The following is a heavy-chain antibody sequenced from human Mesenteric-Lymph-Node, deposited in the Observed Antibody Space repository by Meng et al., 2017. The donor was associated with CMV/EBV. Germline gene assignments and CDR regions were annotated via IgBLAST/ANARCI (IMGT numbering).Heavy chain of an antibody. CDR2: INHSGST. D-gene: IGHD3-22*01. CDR1: GGSFSGYY. V-gene: IGHV4-34*01. Sequence: SETLSLTCAVYGGSFSGYYWSWIRQPPGKGLEWIGEINHSGSTNYNPSLKSRVTISVDTSKNQFSLKLSSVTAADTAVYYCARHAKWFNAFDIWGQGTMVTVSS. CDR3: ARHAKWFNAFDI. J-gene: IGHJ3*02.